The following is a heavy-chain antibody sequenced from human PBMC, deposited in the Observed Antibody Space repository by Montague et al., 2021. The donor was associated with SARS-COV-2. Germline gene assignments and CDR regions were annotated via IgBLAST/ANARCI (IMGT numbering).Heavy chain of an antibody. V-gene: IGHV4-31*11. CDR1: VHSVVGGGNY. J-gene: IGHJ6*02. Sequence: TLSLTCAVSVHSVVGGGNYRREVHTPEVKGLEWIGCRYYSESNNYNPSLKSRLTISVDTSKNQFSLKLSSVTAADTAVYYCARGEGVMVYVYGMDVWGQGTTVTVSS. CDR2: RYYSESN. CDR3: ARGEGVMVYVYGMDV. D-gene: IGHD2-8*01.